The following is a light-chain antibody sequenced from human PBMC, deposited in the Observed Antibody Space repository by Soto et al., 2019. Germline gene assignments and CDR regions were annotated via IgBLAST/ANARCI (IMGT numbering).Light chain of an antibody. Sequence: DIVMTQSPDSLAVSLGERATINCKSSQSVLYSSNNKNYLAWYQQKPGQPPKLLIYWASTRESGVPDRFSGSGFGTDFTLTISSLQAEDVAVYYCQQYYSGLWTLGQGTKVEIQ. V-gene: IGKV4-1*01. CDR3: QQYYSGLWT. J-gene: IGKJ1*01. CDR2: WAS. CDR1: QSVLYSSNNKNY.